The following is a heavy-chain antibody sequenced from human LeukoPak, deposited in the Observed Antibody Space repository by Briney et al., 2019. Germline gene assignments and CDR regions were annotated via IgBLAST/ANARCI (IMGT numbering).Heavy chain of an antibody. CDR2: INSDVSST. CDR1: GFTFSSYW. V-gene: IGHV3-74*01. D-gene: IGHD2-2*01. Sequence: PGGSLRLSCAASGFTFSSYWMHWVRQAPGKGLVWVSRINSDVSSTSYAVSVKGRFTISRDNAKNTLYLQMNSLRAEDTAVYYCARDSGYCSSTSCRPGDADYWGQGTMVTVSS. J-gene: IGHJ3*01. CDR3: ARDSGYCSSTSCRPGDADY.